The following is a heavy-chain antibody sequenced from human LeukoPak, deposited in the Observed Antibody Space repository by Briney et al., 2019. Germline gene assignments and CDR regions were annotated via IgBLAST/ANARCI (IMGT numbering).Heavy chain of an antibody. CDR3: ARAERASITGTTGGSGKFDP. D-gene: IGHD1-7*01. J-gene: IGHJ5*02. V-gene: IGHV1-46*01. CDR2: INPSGGST. Sequence: ASVKVSCKASGYTFTSYYMHWVRQAPGQGLEWTGIINPSGGSTSYAQKFQGRVTMTRDMSTSTVYMELSSLRSEDTAVYYCARAERASITGTTGGSGKFDPWGQGTLVTVSS. CDR1: GYTFTSYY.